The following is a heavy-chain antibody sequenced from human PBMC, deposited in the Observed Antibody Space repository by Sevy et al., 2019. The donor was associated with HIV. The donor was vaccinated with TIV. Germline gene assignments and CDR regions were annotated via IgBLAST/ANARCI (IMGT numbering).Heavy chain of an antibody. V-gene: IGHV3-23*01. J-gene: IGHJ4*02. CDR2: IIGSGGRT. CDR3: AKGRPIWLGVQFDY. CDR1: GFIFNNYV. Sequence: GGSLRLSCVGSGFIFNNYVMAWVRQAPGKGLEGVSGIIGSGGRTYYAESVKGGFTISRDNFKKTMYLQRSSVRVEDTAVYYCAKGRPIWLGVQFDYWGQGTLVTVSS. D-gene: IGHD5-18*01.